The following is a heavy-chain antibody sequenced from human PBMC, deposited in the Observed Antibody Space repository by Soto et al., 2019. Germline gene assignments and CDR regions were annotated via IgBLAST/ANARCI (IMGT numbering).Heavy chain of an antibody. D-gene: IGHD3-9*01. CDR3: ARDSHILTGYNTPSMLDY. CDR1: GYTFTSYG. V-gene: IGHV1-18*01. CDR2: ISAYNGNT. Sequence: ASVKVSCKASGYTFTSYGISWVRQAPGQGLEWMGWISAYNGNTNYAQKLQGRVTMTTDTSTSTAYMELRSLRSDDAAVYYCARDSHILTGYNTPSMLDYWGQGTLVTVSS. J-gene: IGHJ4*02.